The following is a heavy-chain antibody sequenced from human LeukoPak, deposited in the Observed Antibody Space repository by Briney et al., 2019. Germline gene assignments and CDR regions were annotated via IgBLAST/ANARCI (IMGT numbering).Heavy chain of an antibody. CDR2: ISSSSSYI. J-gene: IGHJ6*02. CDR1: GFTFSSYS. D-gene: IGHD4-17*01. Sequence: GGSLRLSCAASGFTFSSYSMNWVRQAPGKGLEWVSSISSSSSYIYCADSVKGRFTISRDNAKNSLYLQMNSLRAEDTAVYYCARGVDYGDYFRGYGMDVWGQGTTVTVSS. CDR3: ARGVDYGDYFRGYGMDV. V-gene: IGHV3-21*01.